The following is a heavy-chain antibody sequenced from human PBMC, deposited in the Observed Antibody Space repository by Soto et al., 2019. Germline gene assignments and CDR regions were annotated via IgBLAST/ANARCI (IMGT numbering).Heavy chain of an antibody. J-gene: IGHJ6*02. V-gene: IGHV1-45*02. CDR1: GYTFTYRY. CDR2: ITPFNGNT. Sequence: ASVKVSCKASGYTFTYRYLHWVRQAPGQALEWMGWITPFNGNTNYAQKFQDRVTITRDRSMSTAYMELSSLRSEDTAMYYCASARPEYYYYYGMDVWGQGTTVTVSS. D-gene: IGHD6-6*01. CDR3: ASARPEYYYYYGMDV.